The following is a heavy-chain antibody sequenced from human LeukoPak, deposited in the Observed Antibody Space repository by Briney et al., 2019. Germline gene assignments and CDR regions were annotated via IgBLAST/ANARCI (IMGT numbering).Heavy chain of an antibody. CDR1: GDSVSSNSAA. D-gene: IGHD6-6*01. V-gene: IGHV6-1*01. Sequence: SQTLSLTCAISGDSVSSNSAAWNWIRQSPSRGLEWLGRTYYGSKWYNDYAVSVKSRITINPDTSKNQFSLQLNSVTPEDTAVYYCARGSSSSPYSYYYYYGMDVWGQGTTVTVSS. CDR3: ARGSSSSPYSYYYYYGMDV. CDR2: TYYGSKWYN. J-gene: IGHJ6*02.